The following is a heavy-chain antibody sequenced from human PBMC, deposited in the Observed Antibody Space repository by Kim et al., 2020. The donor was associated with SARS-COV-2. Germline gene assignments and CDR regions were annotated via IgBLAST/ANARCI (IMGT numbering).Heavy chain of an antibody. D-gene: IGHD3-10*01. Sequence: ASVKVSCKASGYTFTSYAMHWVRQAPGQRLEWMGWINAGNGNTKYSQKFQGRVTITRDTSASTAYMELSSLRSEDTAVYYCARDQALLWFGELRTGGMDVWGQGTTVTVS. CDR3: ARDQALLWFGELRTGGMDV. CDR1: GYTFTSYA. J-gene: IGHJ6*02. V-gene: IGHV1-3*01. CDR2: INAGNGNT.